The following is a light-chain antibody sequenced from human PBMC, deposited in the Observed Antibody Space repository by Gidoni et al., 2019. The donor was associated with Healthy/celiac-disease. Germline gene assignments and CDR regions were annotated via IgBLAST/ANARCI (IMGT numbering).Light chain of an antibody. CDR1: QSVSIN. J-gene: IGKJ1*01. V-gene: IGKV3-15*01. Sequence: EIVMTQSPATLSVSPGERATLSCRASQSVSINLAWYQQKPGQAPRLLIYGASTRATGIPARFSGSGSGTEFTLTISSLQSEDFAVYYCQQYNNWPPWTFXXXTKVELK. CDR2: GAS. CDR3: QQYNNWPPWT.